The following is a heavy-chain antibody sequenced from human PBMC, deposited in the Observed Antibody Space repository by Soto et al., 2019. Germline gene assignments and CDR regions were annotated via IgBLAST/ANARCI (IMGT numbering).Heavy chain of an antibody. CDR1: GFSLSTSGMC. J-gene: IGHJ4*02. CDR2: IDWDDDK. V-gene: IGHV2-70*11. D-gene: IGHD6-19*01. Sequence: SGPTLVNPTQTLTLTCTFSGFSLSTSGMCVSWIRQPPGKALEWLARIDWDDDKYYSTSLKTRLTISKDTSKNQVVLTMTNMDPVDTATYYCARICYSRSGWPQNFDYWGQGTLVTVSS. CDR3: ARICYSRSGWPQNFDY.